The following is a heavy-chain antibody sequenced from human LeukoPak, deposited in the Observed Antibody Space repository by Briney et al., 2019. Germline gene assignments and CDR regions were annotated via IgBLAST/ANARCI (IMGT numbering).Heavy chain of an antibody. J-gene: IGHJ4*02. Sequence: GGSLRLSCAASGFTFSSSDMHWVRQPTGKGLEWVSAIGTIGDTYYPGSVKGRFTISRENAKNTLYLQMNSLRAGDTAVYYCAKDGGTAMAPLDYWGQGTLVTVSS. CDR3: AKDGGTAMAPLDY. V-gene: IGHV3-13*01. D-gene: IGHD5-18*01. CDR1: GFTFSSSD. CDR2: IGTIGDT.